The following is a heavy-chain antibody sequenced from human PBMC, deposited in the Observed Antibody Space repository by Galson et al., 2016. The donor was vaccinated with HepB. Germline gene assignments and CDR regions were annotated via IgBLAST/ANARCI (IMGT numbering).Heavy chain of an antibody. CDR2: IYYSGRT. Sequence: SETLSLTCTVSGASISGYYLSWIRQPPGKGLEWIGYIYYSGRTNYNPSFKSRVTISVDTSKSQFSLKLSSVTAADTAVYYCARDDSGGWYGFHYGMDVWGQGTTVTVSS. J-gene: IGHJ6*02. V-gene: IGHV4-59*01. CDR3: ARDDSGGWYGFHYGMDV. D-gene: IGHD6-19*01. CDR1: GASISGYY.